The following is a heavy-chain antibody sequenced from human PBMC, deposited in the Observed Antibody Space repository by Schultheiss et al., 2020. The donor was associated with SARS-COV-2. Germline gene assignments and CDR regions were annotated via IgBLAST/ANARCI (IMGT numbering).Heavy chain of an antibody. CDR2: ISYDGSNK. CDR3: ARSYYYDSSGYYFDY. J-gene: IGHJ4*02. D-gene: IGHD3-22*01. V-gene: IGHV3-30-3*01. Sequence: GGSLRLSCAASGFTFSSYAMHWVRQAPGKGLEWVAVISYDGSNKYYADSVKGRFTISRDNSKNTLYLQMNSLRAEDTAVYYCARSYYYDSSGYYFDYWGQGTLVTVSS. CDR1: GFTFSSYA.